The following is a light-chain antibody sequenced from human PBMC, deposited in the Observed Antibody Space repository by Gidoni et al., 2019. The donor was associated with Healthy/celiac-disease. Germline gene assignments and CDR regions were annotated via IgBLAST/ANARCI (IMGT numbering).Light chain of an antibody. CDR1: QSLLHSNGYNY. J-gene: IGKJ3*01. CDR3: MQALQTPRT. Sequence: DIVMTQFPLSLPVTPGEPASISCRSSQSLLHSNGYNYLDWYLQKPGQSPQLLIYLGSNRASGVPDRCSGSGSGTDFTLKIRKVEAEDVGVYYCMQALQTPRTFGPGTKVDIK. CDR2: LGS. V-gene: IGKV2-28*01.